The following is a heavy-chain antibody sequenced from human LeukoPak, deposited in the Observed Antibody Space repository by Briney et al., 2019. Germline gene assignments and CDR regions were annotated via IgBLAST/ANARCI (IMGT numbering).Heavy chain of an antibody. J-gene: IGHJ6*02. D-gene: IGHD3-10*01. CDR2: ISYDGSNK. CDR1: GFTFSSYG. Sequence: GGSLRLSCEASGFTFSSYGMHWVRQAPGKGLEWVAVISYDGSNKYYADSVKGRFTISRDNSKNTLYLQMNSLRAEDTAVYYCAIAGEYYGMDVWGQGTTVTVSS. V-gene: IGHV3-30*03. CDR3: AIAGEYYGMDV.